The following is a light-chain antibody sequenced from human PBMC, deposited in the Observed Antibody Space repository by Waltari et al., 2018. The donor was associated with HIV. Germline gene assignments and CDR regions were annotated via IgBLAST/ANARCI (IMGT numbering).Light chain of an antibody. Sequence: DIQMTQSPSSLSTSVGDRVTITCRASQAIGNSLAWYQQRPGKVPQLLIYAASTLQSGVPSRFSGFGSGTNFTLAITGVQPEDVATYFCQKYNNAPRTFGQGP. CDR1: QAIGNS. CDR3: QKYNNAPRT. J-gene: IGKJ1*01. V-gene: IGKV1-27*01. CDR2: AAS.